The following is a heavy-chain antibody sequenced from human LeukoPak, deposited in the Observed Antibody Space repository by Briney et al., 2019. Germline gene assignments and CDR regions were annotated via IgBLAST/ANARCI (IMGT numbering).Heavy chain of an antibody. J-gene: IGHJ6*02. CDR2: IYYSGST. CDR1: GGSISSSSYY. V-gene: IGHV4-39*01. D-gene: IGHD2-2*01. CDR3: ARGGDIVVVPAALQYYYYYYGMDV. Sequence: SDTLSLTCTVSGGSISSSSYYWGWIRQPPGKGLEWIGSIYYSGSTYYNPSLKSRVTISVDTSKNQFSLKLSSVTAADTAVYYCARGGDIVVVPAALQYYYYYYGMDVWGQGTTVTVSS.